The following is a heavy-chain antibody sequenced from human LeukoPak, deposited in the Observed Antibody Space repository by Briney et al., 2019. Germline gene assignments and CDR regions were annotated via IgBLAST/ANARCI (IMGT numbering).Heavy chain of an antibody. D-gene: IGHD2-15*01. Sequence: GGSLRLSCEASGFTFSSYGFNWVRQAPGKGLEWVSSISSGEFMLYADSVKGRFTISRDNAKNSLYLRMDSLRAEDTAVYYCAKAGGRNYYYYYMDVWGKGTTVTVSS. V-gene: IGHV3-21*01. CDR3: AKAGGRNYYYYYMDV. CDR2: ISSGEFM. CDR1: GFTFSSYG. J-gene: IGHJ6*03.